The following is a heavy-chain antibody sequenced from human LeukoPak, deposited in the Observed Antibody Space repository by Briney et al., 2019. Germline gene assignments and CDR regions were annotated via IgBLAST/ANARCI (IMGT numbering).Heavy chain of an antibody. CDR1: GYTFTSYD. CDR3: AREISYDSSGYLVVGVPGSDAFDI. CDR2: MNPNSGNT. D-gene: IGHD3-22*01. V-gene: IGHV1-8*01. J-gene: IGHJ3*02. Sequence: ASVKVSCKASGYTFTSYDINWVRQATGQGLEWMGWMNPNSGNTGYAQKFQGRVTMTRNTSISTAYMELSSLRSEDTAVYYCAREISYDSSGYLVVGVPGSDAFDIWGQGTMVTVSS.